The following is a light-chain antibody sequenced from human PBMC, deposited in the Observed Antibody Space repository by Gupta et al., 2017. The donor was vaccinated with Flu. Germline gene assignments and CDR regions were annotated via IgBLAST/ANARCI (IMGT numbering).Light chain of an antibody. Sequence: IVLTQSPGTLSLSPEERATLSCRASQTITNNFLAWYQQRPGQSPRLLIHGASSRATGIPDRFSGSGSGTDFTLTISRLEPEDFAVYYCQQYGDSVPTTFGQGTKVEIK. J-gene: IGKJ1*01. CDR1: QTITNNF. CDR2: GAS. V-gene: IGKV3-20*01. CDR3: QQYGDSVPTT.